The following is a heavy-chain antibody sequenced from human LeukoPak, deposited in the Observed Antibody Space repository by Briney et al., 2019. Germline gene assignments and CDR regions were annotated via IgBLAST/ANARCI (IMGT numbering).Heavy chain of an antibody. J-gene: IGHJ4*02. V-gene: IGHV1-46*01. Sequence: EASVKVSCKASGYTFINNWMHWVRQAPGQGLEWVGLINPTGTTTLYAQKFQGRVTMTEDTSTDTAYMELSSLRSEDTAVYYCAAYYYGSGSPSNFDYWGQGTLVTVSS. D-gene: IGHD3-10*01. CDR3: AAYYYGSGSPSNFDY. CDR2: INPTGTTT. CDR1: GYTFINNW.